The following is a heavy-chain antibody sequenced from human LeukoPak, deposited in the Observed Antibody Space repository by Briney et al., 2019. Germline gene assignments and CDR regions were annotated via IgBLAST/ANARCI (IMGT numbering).Heavy chain of an antibody. V-gene: IGHV1-58*01. Sequence: SVKVSCKTSGFTFIGSAVQWVRQARGQRPEWIGWIVVGSGKTNYAQKFQERVTITRDMSTSTAYMELSSLRSEDTAVYYCAADLGITMNRGVLGDMDVWGKGTTVTVSS. CDR1: GFTFIGSA. J-gene: IGHJ6*03. D-gene: IGHD3-10*01. CDR2: IVVGSGKT. CDR3: AADLGITMNRGVLGDMDV.